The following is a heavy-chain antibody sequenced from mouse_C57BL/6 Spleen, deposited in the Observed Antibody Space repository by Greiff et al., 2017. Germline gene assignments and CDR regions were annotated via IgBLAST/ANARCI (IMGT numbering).Heavy chain of an antibody. CDR2: IGPANGNT. CDR3: ASFYYGSPWFAY. D-gene: IGHD2-2*01. CDR1: GFTIKNTY. J-gene: IGHJ3*01. V-gene: IGHV14-3*01. Sequence: VQLQQSVAELVRPGASVKLSCTASGFTIKNTYMHWVKQRPEQGLEWIGRIGPANGNTKYAPKFQGKATITADTSSNTAYLQLSSLTSEDTAIYYCASFYYGSPWFAYWGQGTLVTVSA.